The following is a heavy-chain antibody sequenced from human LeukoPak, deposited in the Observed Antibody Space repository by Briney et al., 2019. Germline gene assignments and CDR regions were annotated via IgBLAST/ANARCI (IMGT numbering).Heavy chain of an antibody. CDR1: GFTFRNHG. CDR2: IWYDGSNA. D-gene: IGHD4/OR15-4a*01. Sequence: GGSLRFSCAASGFTFRNHGMHWVRQAPGKGLEWVAIIWYDGSNAYYADSVKGRFTVSRGNSKKVLYLQMNSLRVEDTAVYYCARDRGAGKYYDYWGQGTQVTVSS. CDR3: ARDRGAGKYYDY. V-gene: IGHV3-33*01. J-gene: IGHJ4*02.